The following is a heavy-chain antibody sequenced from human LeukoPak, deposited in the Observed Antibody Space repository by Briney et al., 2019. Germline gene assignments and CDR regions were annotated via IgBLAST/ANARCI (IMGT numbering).Heavy chain of an antibody. J-gene: IGHJ4*02. V-gene: IGHV1-2*02. CDR1: GYTFTGYY. CDR2: INPNSGGT. CDR3: PRDRGGYYGSGSYYDY. Sequence: ASVKVSCKASGYTFTGYYMHWVRQAPGQGLEWMGWINPNSGGTNYAQKFQGRVTMTRDTSISTAYMGLSRLRSDDTAVYYCPRDRGGYYGSGSYYDYWGQGTLVTVSS. D-gene: IGHD3-10*01.